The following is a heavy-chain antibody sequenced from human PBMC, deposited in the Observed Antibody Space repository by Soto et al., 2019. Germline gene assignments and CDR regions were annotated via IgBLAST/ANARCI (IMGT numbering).Heavy chain of an antibody. CDR2: ISWNSGSI. J-gene: IGHJ4*02. CDR1: GFTFDDYA. V-gene: IGHV3-9*01. Sequence: ESGGGLVQPGRSLRLSCAASGFTFDDYAMHWVRQAPGKGLEWVSGISWNSGSIGYADSVKGRFTISRDNAKNSLYLQMNSLRAEDTALYYCAKRGGYGGNYFDYWGQGTLVTVSS. D-gene: IGHD5-12*01. CDR3: AKRGGYGGNYFDY.